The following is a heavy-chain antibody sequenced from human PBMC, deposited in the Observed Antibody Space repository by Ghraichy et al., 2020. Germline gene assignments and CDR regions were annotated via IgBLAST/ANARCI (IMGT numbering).Heavy chain of an antibody. V-gene: IGHV1-46*01. Sequence: ASVKVSCKASGYTFTSYYMHWVRQAPGQGLEWMGIINPSGGSTSYAQKFQGRVTMTRDTSTSTVYMELSSLRSEDTAVYYCARDRRVMITFGGVGPSNWFDPWGQGTLVTVSS. D-gene: IGHD3-16*01. J-gene: IGHJ5*02. CDR2: INPSGGST. CDR3: ARDRRVMITFGGVGPSNWFDP. CDR1: GYTFTSYY.